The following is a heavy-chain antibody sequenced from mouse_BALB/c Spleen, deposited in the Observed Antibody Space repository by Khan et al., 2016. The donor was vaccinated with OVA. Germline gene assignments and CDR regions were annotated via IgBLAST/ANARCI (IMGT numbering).Heavy chain of an antibody. D-gene: IGHD2-3*01. CDR1: GFNIKDTY. CDR2: IDPANGNT. J-gene: IGHJ4*01. V-gene: IGHV14-3*02. Sequence: VQLKQSGAELVKPGASVKLSCTASGFNIKDTYMHWVKQRPEQGLEWIGRIDPANGNTKYDPKFQGKATITADTSSNTAYLQLSSLTSEDTAVDYCARGGYYPYAMDYWGQGTSVTVSS. CDR3: ARGGYYPYAMDY.